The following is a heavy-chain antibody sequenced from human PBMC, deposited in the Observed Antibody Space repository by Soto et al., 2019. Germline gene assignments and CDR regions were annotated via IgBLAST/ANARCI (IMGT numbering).Heavy chain of an antibody. CDR3: VKDREDDDRDFYFYMDV. J-gene: IGHJ6*03. D-gene: IGHD1-26*01. Sequence: QVRLVESGGGVVQAGRSLRLSCAASGFTFNTYAMHWVRQAPGKGLEWVAVVWSDGSNTYYGDSVEGRFTISRDNSNNTLYLQMNSLLAEDTAVYYCVKDREDDDRDFYFYMDVWGKGTTVTVS. V-gene: IGHV3-33*06. CDR2: VWSDGSNT. CDR1: GFTFNTYA.